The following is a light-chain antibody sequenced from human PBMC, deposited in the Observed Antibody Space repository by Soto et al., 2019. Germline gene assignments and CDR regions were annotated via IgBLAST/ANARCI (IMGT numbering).Light chain of an antibody. CDR1: SSNIGNEY. CDR3: GTWDNSLSAKV. CDR2: DNN. V-gene: IGLV1-51*01. J-gene: IGLJ2*01. Sequence: QSVLTQPPSVSAAPGQKVTISCSGSSSNIGNEYVSWYQQLPGTAPKLLIYDNNKRPSGIPDRFSGSKSGTSATLGITGLQTGDEADYYCGTWDNSLSAKVFGGGTKLTVL.